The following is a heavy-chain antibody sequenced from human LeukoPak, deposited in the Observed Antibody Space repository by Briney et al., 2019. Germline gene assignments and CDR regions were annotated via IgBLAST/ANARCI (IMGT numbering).Heavy chain of an antibody. V-gene: IGHV4-61*01. D-gene: IGHD2-2*01. Sequence: SETLSLTCTVSGGSVSSGSYYWSWIRQPPGKGLEWIGYIFYKGNTNYNPSLKSRVTISLHTSRNQFSLKLSSVTAADTAVYYCARHVSFTAARLFDHWGQGTVVTVSS. J-gene: IGHJ5*02. CDR2: IFYKGNT. CDR1: GGSVSSGSYY. CDR3: ARHVSFTAARLFDH.